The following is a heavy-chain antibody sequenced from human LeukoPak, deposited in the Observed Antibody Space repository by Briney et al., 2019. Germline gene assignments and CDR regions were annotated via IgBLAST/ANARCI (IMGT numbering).Heavy chain of an antibody. CDR1: GYTFTGYY. V-gene: IGHV1-2*06. CDR2: INPNSGGT. Sequence: ASVKVSRKASGYTFTGYYIHWVRQAPGQGLEWMGRINPNSGGTNYAQKFQGRVTMTRDTSISTAYMGLSRLRSDDTAVYYCARESGDGSGSYDYWGQGTLATVSS. CDR3: ARESGDGSGSYDY. D-gene: IGHD3-10*01. J-gene: IGHJ4*02.